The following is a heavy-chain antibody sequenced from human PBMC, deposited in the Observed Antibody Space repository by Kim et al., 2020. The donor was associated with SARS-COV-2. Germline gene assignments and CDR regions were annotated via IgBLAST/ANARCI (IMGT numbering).Heavy chain of an antibody. Sequence: TYYNPTLKSRVTISVDTSKNKFSLKLSSVTAADTAVYYCVSSSGPEYFQHWGQGTLVTVSS. CDR3: VSSSGPEYFQH. V-gene: IGHV4-39*01. J-gene: IGHJ1*01. CDR2: T. D-gene: IGHD6-19*01.